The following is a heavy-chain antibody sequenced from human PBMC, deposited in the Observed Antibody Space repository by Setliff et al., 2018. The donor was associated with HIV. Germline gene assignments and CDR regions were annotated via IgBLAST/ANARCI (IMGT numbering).Heavy chain of an antibody. CDR2: ISGSGGST. CDR3: AKNKFGYSSSWNTFDY. CDR1: GFTFSSYA. D-gene: IGHD6-13*01. Sequence: GGSLRLSCAASGFTFSSYAMSWVRQAPGKGLEWVSAISGSGGSTYYADSVKGRFTISRDNSKNTLYLQMNSLRAEDTAVYYCAKNKFGYSSSWNTFDYWGQGTLVTVSS. J-gene: IGHJ4*02. V-gene: IGHV3-23*01.